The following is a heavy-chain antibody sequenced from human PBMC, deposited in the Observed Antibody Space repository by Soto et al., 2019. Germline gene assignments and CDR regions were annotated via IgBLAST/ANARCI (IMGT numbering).Heavy chain of an antibody. CDR3: ARVPSTRDIWSYGVGGRYYYYYMDV. CDR2: IKQDGSER. CDR1: GFTFSSYC. Sequence: EVQLVESGGGLVQPGGSLRLSCEASGFTFSSYCMTWVRQAPGKGLEWVAHIKQDGSERYYVDSVKGRFTISRDNAKNSLYPQMNSLRAEDTAVYYCARVPSTRDIWSYGVGGRYYYYYMDVWGKGTTVTVSS. V-gene: IGHV3-7*04. D-gene: IGHD1-7*01. J-gene: IGHJ6*03.